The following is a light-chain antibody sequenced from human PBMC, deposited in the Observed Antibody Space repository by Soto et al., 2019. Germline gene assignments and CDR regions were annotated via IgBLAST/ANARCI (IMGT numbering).Light chain of an antibody. J-gene: IGKJ5*01. CDR2: DAS. CDR1: QSIRIW. Sequence: DIQMTQSPSTLSASVGDRVTITCRASQSIRIWLAWYQQKSGKAPKLLIYDASKLESGVPSRFSGSGSGTQFTLTISNLQPDDIATYYCQEYNSWWTFGQGTRLDI. V-gene: IGKV1-5*01. CDR3: QEYNSWWT.